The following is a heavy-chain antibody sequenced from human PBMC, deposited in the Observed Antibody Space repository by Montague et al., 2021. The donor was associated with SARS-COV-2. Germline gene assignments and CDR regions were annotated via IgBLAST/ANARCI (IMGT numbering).Heavy chain of an antibody. J-gene: IGHJ4*02. D-gene: IGHD6-19*01. V-gene: IGHV3-30*09. Sequence: SLRLSCPASGFTFNNYAMHWVRQAPGKGLEWVAIISYDGSNKYYADSVKGRFAIARDNSKNTLYLQMNSLRAEDTAVYYCVRASLIKARIAVAGTTAYWGQGTLVTISS. CDR3: VRASLIKARIAVAGTTAY. CDR1: GFTFNNYA. CDR2: ISYDGSNK.